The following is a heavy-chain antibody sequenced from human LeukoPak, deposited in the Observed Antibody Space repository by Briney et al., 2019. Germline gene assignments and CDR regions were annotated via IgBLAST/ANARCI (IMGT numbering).Heavy chain of an antibody. CDR3: ARAGYSSSWHYYYYYMDV. CDR2: INPNSGGT. V-gene: IGHV1-2*06. D-gene: IGHD6-13*01. J-gene: IGHJ6*03. Sequence: ASVKVSCKASGYTFTGYYMHWVRQAPGQGPEWMGRINPNSGGTNYAQKFQGRVTMTRDTSISTAYMELSRLRSDDTAVYYCARAGYSSSWHYYYYYMDVWGKGTTVTVSS. CDR1: GYTFTGYY.